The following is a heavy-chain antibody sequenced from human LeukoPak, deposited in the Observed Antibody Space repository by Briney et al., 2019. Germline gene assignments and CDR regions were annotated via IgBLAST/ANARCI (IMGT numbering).Heavy chain of an antibody. CDR2: IYYSGST. D-gene: IGHD6-13*01. Sequence: SETLSLTCTVSGGSISNYYWSWIRQPPGKGLEWIGFIYYSGSTNYNPSLKSRVTISVDTSKNQFSLKLSSVTAADTAVYYCARDRWYLQGWFDPWGQGTLVTVSS. CDR3: ARDRWYLQGWFDP. V-gene: IGHV4-59*01. CDR1: GGSISNYY. J-gene: IGHJ5*02.